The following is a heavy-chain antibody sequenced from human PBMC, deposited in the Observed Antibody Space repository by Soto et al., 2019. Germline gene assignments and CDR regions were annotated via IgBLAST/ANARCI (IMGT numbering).Heavy chain of an antibody. D-gene: IGHD6-19*01. CDR1: GFTFSSYG. CDR2: ISYDGSNK. V-gene: IGHV3-30*18. Sequence: WGSLRLSCAASGFTFSSYGMHWVRQAPGKGLEWVAVISYDGSNKYYADSVKGRFTISRDNSKNTLYLQMNSLRAEDTAVYYCAKVGLGSSGTNSYYYYYGMDVWGQGTTVTVSS. J-gene: IGHJ6*02. CDR3: AKVGLGSSGTNSYYYYYGMDV.